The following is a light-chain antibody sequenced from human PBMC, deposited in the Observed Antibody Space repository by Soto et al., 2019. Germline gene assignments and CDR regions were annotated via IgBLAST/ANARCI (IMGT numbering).Light chain of an antibody. CDR3: QQSYSTPWT. CDR2: STS. J-gene: IGKJ1*01. Sequence: IQMTQSPSSLSASLVDRVTITCRASQSISYYLNWYQQKQGRAPRLLIYSTSTLQSGVPSKFSGSASGTDFTLTISSLQPEDFATYYCQQSYSTPWTFGQGTKVDI. V-gene: IGKV1-39*01. CDR1: QSISYY.